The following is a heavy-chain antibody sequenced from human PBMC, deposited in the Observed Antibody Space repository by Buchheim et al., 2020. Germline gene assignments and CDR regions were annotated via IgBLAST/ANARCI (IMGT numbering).Heavy chain of an antibody. J-gene: IGHJ4*02. CDR3: ARDETTVTKEVMDY. V-gene: IGHV3-7*01. Sequence: EVQLVESGGGLVQPGGSLRLSCAASGFTFSHYWMSWVRQAPGKGLEWVANIKQDGSDKYYVESVRGRFTIFRDNAKDSLYLQMNSLRAEDTAVYYCARDETTVTKEVMDYWGQGTL. CDR1: GFTFSHYW. CDR2: IKQDGSDK. D-gene: IGHD4-17*01.